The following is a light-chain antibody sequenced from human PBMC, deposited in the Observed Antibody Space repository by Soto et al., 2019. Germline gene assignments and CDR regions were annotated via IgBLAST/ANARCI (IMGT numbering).Light chain of an antibody. CDR1: QSISSY. CDR2: AAS. V-gene: IGKV1-39*01. CDR3: QQSYSTPRT. J-gene: IGKJ1*01. Sequence: DIQMTQSPSSLSASVGDSVPITCRASQSISSYLNWYQQKPGKAPKLLIYAASSLQSGVPSRFSGSGSGTDFTLTISSLQPEDFATYYCQQSYSTPRTFGQGTKVAIK.